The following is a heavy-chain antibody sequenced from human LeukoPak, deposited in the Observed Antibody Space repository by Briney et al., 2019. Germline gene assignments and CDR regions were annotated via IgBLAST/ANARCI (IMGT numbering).Heavy chain of an antibody. Sequence: GASVKVSCKASGYTFTSYGISWVRQAPGQGLEWMGWINPNSGGTNYAQKFQGRVTMTRDTSISTAYMELSRLRSDDTAVYYCARDQWLVPGGDYWGQGTLVTVSS. CDR2: INPNSGGT. CDR1: GYTFTSYG. J-gene: IGHJ4*02. D-gene: IGHD6-19*01. V-gene: IGHV1-2*02. CDR3: ARDQWLVPGGDY.